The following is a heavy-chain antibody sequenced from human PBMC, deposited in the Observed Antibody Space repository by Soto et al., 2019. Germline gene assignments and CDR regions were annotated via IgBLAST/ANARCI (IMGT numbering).Heavy chain of an antibody. D-gene: IGHD6-19*01. CDR1: GGSFSGYY. CDR2: INHSGST. V-gene: IGHV4-34*01. J-gene: IGHJ4*02. Sequence: QVQLQQWGAGLLKPSETLSLTCAVYGGSFSGYYWSWIRQPPGKGLEWIGEINHSGSTNYNPSLKSRVTISVDTSKNQFSLKLSSVTAADTAVYYCARGAAQAVAGTVGFDYWVQGTLVTVS. CDR3: ARGAAQAVAGTVGFDY.